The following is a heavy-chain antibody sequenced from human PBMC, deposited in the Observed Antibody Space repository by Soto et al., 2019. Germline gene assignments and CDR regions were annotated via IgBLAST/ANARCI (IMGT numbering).Heavy chain of an antibody. Sequence: QVQLVQSGAEVKKPGSSVKVSCKASGGTFSSYAISWVRQAPGQGLEWMGGIIPIFGTANYAQKFQGRITITADESTSTAYMELSSLRSEDTAVYYCARSVSVVVAATSYGMDVWGQGTTVTVSS. J-gene: IGHJ6*02. V-gene: IGHV1-69*12. CDR2: IIPIFGTA. CDR1: GGTFSSYA. D-gene: IGHD2-15*01. CDR3: ARSVSVVVAATSYGMDV.